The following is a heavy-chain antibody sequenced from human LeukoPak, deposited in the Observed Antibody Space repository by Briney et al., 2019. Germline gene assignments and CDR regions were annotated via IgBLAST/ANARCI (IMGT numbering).Heavy chain of an antibody. J-gene: IGHJ4*02. CDR2: INHSGST. D-gene: IGHD6-13*01. CDR1: GGSFSGYY. CDR3: ARGYSSSWYDSPFFDY. Sequence: SETLSLTCAVYGGSFSGYYWSWIRQPPGKGLEWIGEINHSGSTNYNPSLKSRVTISVDTSKNQFSLKLSSVTAADTAVYYCARGYSSSWYDSPFFDYWGQGTLVTVSS. V-gene: IGHV4-34*01.